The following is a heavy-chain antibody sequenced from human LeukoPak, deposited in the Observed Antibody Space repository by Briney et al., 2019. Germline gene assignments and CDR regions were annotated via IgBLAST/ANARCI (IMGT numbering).Heavy chain of an antibody. CDR1: GYTFTSYD. Sequence: GASVKVSCKASGYTFTSYDINWVRQATGQGLEWMGWMNPNSGGTNYAQKFQGRVTMTRDTSISTAYMEMSRLTSDDTAVYYCARALLYYGSGSPLDVWGKGTTVTISS. V-gene: IGHV1-2*02. CDR3: ARALLYYGSGSPLDV. J-gene: IGHJ6*04. D-gene: IGHD3-10*01. CDR2: MNPNSGGT.